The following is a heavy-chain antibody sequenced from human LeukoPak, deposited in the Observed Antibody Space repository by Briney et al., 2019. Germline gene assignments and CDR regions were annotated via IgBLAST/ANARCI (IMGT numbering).Heavy chain of an antibody. D-gene: IGHD3-10*01. Sequence: GASVKVSCKAFGYIFTAYYLHWVRLAPGQGLEWMGWMNVYSGDATYAQKFQGRVTMTRDTSISTAYMELNTLTSDDTAVYYCARPGNWWFDPWGQGTLVTVSS. J-gene: IGHJ5*02. CDR1: GYIFTAYY. CDR2: MNVYSGDA. V-gene: IGHV1-2*02. CDR3: ARPGNWWFDP.